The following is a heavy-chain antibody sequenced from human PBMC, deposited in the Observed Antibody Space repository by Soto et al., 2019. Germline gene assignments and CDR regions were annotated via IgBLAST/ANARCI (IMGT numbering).Heavy chain of an antibody. V-gene: IGHV3-21*01. Sequence: GGSLRLSCAASGFSFNTYSINWVRQAPWKGLEWVSSISSSSSYINYANSVKGRFTISRDNAKNSLYLQMNSLRAEDTAVYYCASLSRLALDYWGQGTLVTVSS. CDR3: ASLSRLALDY. CDR1: GFSFNTYS. D-gene: IGHD3-16*02. J-gene: IGHJ4*02. CDR2: ISSSSSYI.